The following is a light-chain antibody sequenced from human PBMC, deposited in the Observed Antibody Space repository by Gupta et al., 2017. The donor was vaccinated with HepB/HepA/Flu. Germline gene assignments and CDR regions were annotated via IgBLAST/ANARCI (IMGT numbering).Light chain of an antibody. CDR3: KAWDDSLISKV. V-gene: IGLV1-44*01. J-gene: IGLJ1*01. CDR1: SSNIGINT. CDR2: GNR. Sequence: QSVLTQPPSASGTPGQRVTISCSGSSSNIGINTVNWYQQFPGTDPKLLIYGNRQRPSGVPDRFSGSKAGTTAYLAITGVQSEDEAEYYWKAWDDSLISKVFGTGTKVTVL.